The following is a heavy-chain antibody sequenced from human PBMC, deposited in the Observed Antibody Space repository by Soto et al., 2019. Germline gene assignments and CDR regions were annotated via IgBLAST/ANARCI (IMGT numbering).Heavy chain of an antibody. V-gene: IGHV4-31*03. CDR2: IYYSGST. Sequence: QVQLQESGPGLVKPSQTLSLTCTVSGGSISSGVYYWSWIRQHPGKGLEWIGYIYYSGSTYYNPSLKSRTTISEDTSKNQFSLKLSSVTAADTAVYYCARDHRRDYYYGFDVWGQGTTVTVSS. CDR1: GGSISSGVYY. J-gene: IGHJ6*02. CDR3: ARDHRRDYYYGFDV.